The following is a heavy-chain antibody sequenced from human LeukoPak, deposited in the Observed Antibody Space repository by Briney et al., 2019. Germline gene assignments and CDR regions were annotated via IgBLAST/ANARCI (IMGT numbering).Heavy chain of an antibody. Sequence: SETLSLTCAVSGGSVTDYYWSWIRQSPGKGLGWIGYIYYTGTSYNPSLKSRVTISADTSKNQFSLKLISVTAADTAVYYCASRKLGNDYWGQGTLVTVSS. D-gene: IGHD7-27*01. CDR2: IYYTGT. CDR1: GGSVTDYY. J-gene: IGHJ4*02. CDR3: ASRKLGNDY. V-gene: IGHV4-59*02.